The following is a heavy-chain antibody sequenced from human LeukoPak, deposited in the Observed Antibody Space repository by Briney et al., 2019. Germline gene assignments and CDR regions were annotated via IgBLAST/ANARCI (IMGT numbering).Heavy chain of an antibody. CDR1: GYSFTSYW. CDR3: ARYVEMATISYFDY. D-gene: IGHD5-24*01. Sequence: GESLKISCKGSGYSFTSYWIGWVRQMPGKGLEWMRIFYPGDSDTRYSPPFQGQVTISADKSISTAYLQWSSLKASDTAMYYCARYVEMATISYFDYCGQGTLVTVSS. CDR2: FYPGDSDT. J-gene: IGHJ4*02. V-gene: IGHV5-51*01.